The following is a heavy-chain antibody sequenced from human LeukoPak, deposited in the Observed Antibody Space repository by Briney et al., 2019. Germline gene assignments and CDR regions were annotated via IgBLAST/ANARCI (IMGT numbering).Heavy chain of an antibody. CDR2: IYYSGST. Sequence: PSETLSLTCTVSGGSISSYYWSWIRQPPGKGLEWIGYIYYSGSTNYNPSLKSRVTISVDTSKNQFSLKLSSVTAADTAVYYCASLSRDGYNFDYWGQGTLVTVSS. D-gene: IGHD5-24*01. CDR1: GGSISSYY. J-gene: IGHJ4*02. V-gene: IGHV4-59*01. CDR3: ASLSRDGYNFDY.